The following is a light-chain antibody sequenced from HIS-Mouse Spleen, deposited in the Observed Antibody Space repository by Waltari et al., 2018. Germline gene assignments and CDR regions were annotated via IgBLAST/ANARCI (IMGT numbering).Light chain of an antibody. CDR2: DDS. V-gene: IGLV3-21*03. CDR1: NIGSKS. J-gene: IGLJ2*01. Sequence: SYVLTQPPSVSVAPGKTARITFGGNNIGSKSVHWYQQKPGQAPVLVVYDDSGRPSGIPERFSGSNSGNTATLTISRVEAGDEADYYCQVWDSSSDHVVFGGGTKLTVL. CDR3: QVWDSSSDHVV.